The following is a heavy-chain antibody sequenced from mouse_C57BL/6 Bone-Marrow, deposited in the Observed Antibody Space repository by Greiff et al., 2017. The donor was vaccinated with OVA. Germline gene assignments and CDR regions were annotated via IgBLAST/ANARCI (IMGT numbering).Heavy chain of an antibody. D-gene: IGHD2-1*01. CDR2: ISSGSSTI. CDR3: ARDYYGNYFDY. Sequence: DVKLVESGGGLVKPGGSLKLSCAASGFTFSDYGMHWVRQAPEQGLEWVAYISSGSSTIYYADTVKGRVTITRDNAKNTLFLQMTSLRSEDTAVYYCARDYYGNYFDYWGRGNTLTVSA. V-gene: IGHV5-17*01. CDR1: GFTFSDYG. J-gene: IGHJ2*01.